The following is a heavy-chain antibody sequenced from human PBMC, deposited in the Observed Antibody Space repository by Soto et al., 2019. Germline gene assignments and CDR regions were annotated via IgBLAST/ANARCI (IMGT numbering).Heavy chain of an antibody. CDR1: GGSFSGYY. CDR2: INHSGST. Sequence: QVQLQQWGAGLLKPSETLSLTCAVYGGSFSGYYWSWIRQPPGKGLEWIGEINHSGSTNYNPSLKSRVTISVDTSKNQFSLKLSSVTAADTAVYYCARRWHCTNGVCRDDFDYWGQGTLVTVSS. J-gene: IGHJ4*02. D-gene: IGHD2-8*01. V-gene: IGHV4-34*01. CDR3: ARRWHCTNGVCRDDFDY.